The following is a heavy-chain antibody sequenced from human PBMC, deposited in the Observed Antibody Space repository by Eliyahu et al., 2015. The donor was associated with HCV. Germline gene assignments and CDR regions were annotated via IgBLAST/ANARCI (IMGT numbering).Heavy chain of an antibody. V-gene: IGHV3-23*01. CDR1: GFTFSSNA. CDR2: IVGSGVST. J-gene: IGHJ4*02. Sequence: EVQLLESGGGLVQPGGSLRLSCAASGFTFSSNAMSWVRQAPGKGLEWVSAIVGSGVSTYYADSVKGRFTISRDNSKNTLYLQMNSLRAGDTAVYYCAKHNSGFDSWGQGGLVTVSS. CDR3: AKHNSGFDS. D-gene: IGHD6-19*01.